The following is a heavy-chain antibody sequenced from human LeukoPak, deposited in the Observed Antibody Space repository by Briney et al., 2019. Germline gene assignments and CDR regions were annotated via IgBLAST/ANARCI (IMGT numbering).Heavy chain of an antibody. Sequence: GGSLRLSCAASGLTFSSYEMNWVRQAPGKGLEWVSYISSSGSTIYYADSVKGRFTISGDNAKNSLYLQMNSLRAEDTAVYYCARGYSYGSDYWGQGTLVTVSS. CDR1: GLTFSSYE. J-gene: IGHJ4*02. D-gene: IGHD5-18*01. V-gene: IGHV3-48*03. CDR2: ISSSGSTI. CDR3: ARGYSYGSDY.